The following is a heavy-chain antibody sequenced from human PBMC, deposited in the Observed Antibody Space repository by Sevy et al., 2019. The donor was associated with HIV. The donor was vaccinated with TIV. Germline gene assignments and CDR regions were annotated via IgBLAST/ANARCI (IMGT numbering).Heavy chain of an antibody. CDR2: IWYEGINK. Sequence: GGSLRLSCTASGFAFSTYGMHWVRQAPGKGLEWVAIIWYEGINKDYAEPVKGRFTISRNNSKNTLYLQMKSLRVDDTAVYYCARERRSSGIDYWGQGTLVTVSS. D-gene: IGHD3-10*01. V-gene: IGHV3-33*01. J-gene: IGHJ4*01. CDR3: ARERRSSGIDY. CDR1: GFAFSTYG.